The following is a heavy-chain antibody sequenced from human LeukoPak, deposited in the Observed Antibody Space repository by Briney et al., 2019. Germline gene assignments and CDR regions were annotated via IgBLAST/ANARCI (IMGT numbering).Heavy chain of an antibody. J-gene: IGHJ5*02. CDR1: GFTFSSYS. D-gene: IGHD3-10*01. Sequence: PGRSLRLSCAASGFTFSSYSMNWVRQAPGRGLEWVSYISSSSSTIYYADSVKGRFTISRDNAKNSLYLQMNSLRAEDTAVYYCARDAAGAWVSWFGELGSTTYNWFDPWGQGTLVTVSS. CDR2: ISSSSSTI. CDR3: ARDAAGAWVSWFGELGSTTYNWFDP. V-gene: IGHV3-48*01.